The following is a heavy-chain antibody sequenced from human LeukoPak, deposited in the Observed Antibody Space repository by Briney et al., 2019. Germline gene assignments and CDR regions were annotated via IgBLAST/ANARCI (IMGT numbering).Heavy chain of an antibody. CDR3: AIQSSLYVSWSYDY. Sequence: GGSLRLSCAASGFTFSRYWMSWVRQAPGKGVEWVANINQDGSEKYYVDSVKGGFTISRYNPKNSLYLQMNSLTAEDTAVYYCAIQSSLYVSWSYDYWGQGTLVTVSS. D-gene: IGHD3-10*01. J-gene: IGHJ4*02. V-gene: IGHV3-7*01. CDR2: INQDGSEK. CDR1: GFTFSRYW.